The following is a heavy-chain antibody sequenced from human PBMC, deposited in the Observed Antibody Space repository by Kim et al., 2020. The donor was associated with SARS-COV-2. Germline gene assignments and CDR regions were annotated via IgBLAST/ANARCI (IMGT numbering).Heavy chain of an antibody. V-gene: IGHV6-1*01. CDR1: GDSVSSDSAA. J-gene: IGHJ5*02. Sequence: SQTLSLTCAISGDSVSSDSAAWNWIRQSPSRGLEWLGRIYYRSKWYNEYAVSVKSRITINPDTSRNQISLQLNSVTPEDTAVYYCARAYCSRISCRSPFDPWGQGTLVTVSS. CDR3: ARAYCSRISCRSPFDP. CDR2: IYYRSKWYN. D-gene: IGHD2-2*01.